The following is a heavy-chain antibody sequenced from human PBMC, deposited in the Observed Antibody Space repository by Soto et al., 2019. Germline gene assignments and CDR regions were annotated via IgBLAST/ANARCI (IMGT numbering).Heavy chain of an antibody. D-gene: IGHD6-13*01. J-gene: IGHJ6*02. CDR3: AKVGPDPIASPGYYYYGMDV. Sequence: PGGSLRLSCAASGFTFSSYAISWVRQAPGKGLEWVSAISGSGGSTYYADSVKGRFTISRDNSKNTLYLQMNSLRAEDTAVYYCAKVGPDPIASPGYYYYGMDVWGQGTTVTVSS. V-gene: IGHV3-23*01. CDR1: GFTFSSYA. CDR2: ISGSGGST.